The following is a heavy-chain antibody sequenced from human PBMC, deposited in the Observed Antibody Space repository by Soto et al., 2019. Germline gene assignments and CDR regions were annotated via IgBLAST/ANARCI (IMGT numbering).Heavy chain of an antibody. CDR3: AGGRIVVAGRSAYYGMDV. Sequence: QVHLLLQSGAEVKKPGSSVKVSCKASGGNPSNSAISWVRQAPGQGLEWMGGIIPAFGIVSYAQNFQGRVTITADESTSTAYMELSSMTSEDTAVYFRAGGRIVVAGRSAYYGMDVRGHWTTVTVAS. CDR1: GGNPSNSA. J-gene: IGHJ6*02. D-gene: IGHD6-19*01. CDR2: IIPAFGIV. V-gene: IGHV1-69*01.